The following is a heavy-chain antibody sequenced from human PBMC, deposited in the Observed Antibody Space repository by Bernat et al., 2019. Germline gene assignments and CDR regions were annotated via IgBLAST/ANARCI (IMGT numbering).Heavy chain of an antibody. D-gene: IGHD6-19*01. Sequence: QVQLVQSGAEVKKPGSSVKVSCKASGGTFSSYTISCVRQAPGQGLEWMGRIIPILGIANYAQKFQGSVTMTADKSTSKAYMELSSLRSEDTAVYYWARQGTESGWYGRVDYYYDYGMDVWGQGTTVTVSS. J-gene: IGHJ6*02. V-gene: IGHV1-69*02. CDR3: ARQGTESGWYGRVDYYYDYGMDV. CDR1: GGTFSSYT. CDR2: IIPILGIA.